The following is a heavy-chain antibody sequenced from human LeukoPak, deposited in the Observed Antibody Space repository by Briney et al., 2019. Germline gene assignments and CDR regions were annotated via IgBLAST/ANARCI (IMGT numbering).Heavy chain of an antibody. CDR2: MNHRSGNT. CDR3: ARVKYYDSSGEHFDY. V-gene: IGHV1-8*01. CDR1: GYTFTSHD. J-gene: IGHJ4*02. D-gene: IGHD3-22*01. Sequence: ASVKVSCKASGYTFTSHDLNWVRHATGQGLERVGWMNHRSGNTGYAQKVQGRVTMTKNTSITTAYMELSSLRSEDTAVYYCARVKYYDSSGEHFDYWGQGTLVTVSS.